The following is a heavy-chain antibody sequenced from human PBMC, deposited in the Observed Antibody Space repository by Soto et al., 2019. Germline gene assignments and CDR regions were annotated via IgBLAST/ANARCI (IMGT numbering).Heavy chain of an antibody. V-gene: IGHV3-7*01. J-gene: IGHJ1*01. Sequence: GGSLRLSCAASGFTFSSYWMSWVRQAPGKGLEWVANIKQDGSEKYYVDSVKGRFTISRDNAKNSLYLQMNSLRAEDTAVYYCARLGRYPYCSGGSCYSTSAEYFQHWGQGTLVTVSS. CDR3: ARLGRYPYCSGGSCYSTSAEYFQH. D-gene: IGHD2-15*01. CDR1: GFTFSSYW. CDR2: IKQDGSEK.